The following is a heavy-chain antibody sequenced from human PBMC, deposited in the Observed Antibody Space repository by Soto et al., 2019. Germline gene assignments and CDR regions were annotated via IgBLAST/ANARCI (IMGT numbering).Heavy chain of an antibody. Sequence: QVQLVESGGGVVQPGRSLRLSCAASGFTFSSYGMHWVRQAPGKGLEWVAVIWYDGSNKYYADSVKGRFTISRDNSKNTLYLQMNSLRAEDTAVYYCARGNGVVIEGGYYFDYWGQGTLVTVSS. D-gene: IGHD3-3*01. CDR3: ARGNGVVIEGGYYFDY. J-gene: IGHJ4*02. V-gene: IGHV3-33*01. CDR1: GFTFSSYG. CDR2: IWYDGSNK.